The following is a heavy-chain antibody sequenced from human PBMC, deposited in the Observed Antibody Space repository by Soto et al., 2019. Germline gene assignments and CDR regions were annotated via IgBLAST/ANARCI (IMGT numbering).Heavy chain of an antibody. V-gene: IGHV1-69*12. CDR3: ARVRESFQLPGGFDY. J-gene: IGHJ4*02. D-gene: IGHD3-10*01. CDR1: GGTFSSYA. Sequence: QVQLVQSGAEVKKPGSSVKVSCKASGGTFSSYAISWVRQAPGQGLEWMGGIIPIFGTANYAQKFQGRVTNTADESTSTAYMELSSLRSEDTAVYYCARVRESFQLPGGFDYWGQGTLVTVSS. CDR2: IIPIFGTA.